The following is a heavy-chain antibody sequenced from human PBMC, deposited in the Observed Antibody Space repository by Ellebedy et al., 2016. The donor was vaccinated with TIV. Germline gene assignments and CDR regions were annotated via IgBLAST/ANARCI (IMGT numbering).Heavy chain of an antibody. CDR1: GYTFTSYA. CDR2: INTNTGNP. J-gene: IGHJ4*02. Sequence: AASVKVSCKASGYTFTSYAMNWVRQAPGQGLEWMGWINTNTGNPTYAQAFTGRFVFSLDTSVSTAYLQISSLNAEDTAVYYCARNHYDFLTAYAHPPNYWGQGTLVTVSS. CDR3: ARNHYDFLTAYAHPPNY. V-gene: IGHV7-4-1*02. D-gene: IGHD3-9*01.